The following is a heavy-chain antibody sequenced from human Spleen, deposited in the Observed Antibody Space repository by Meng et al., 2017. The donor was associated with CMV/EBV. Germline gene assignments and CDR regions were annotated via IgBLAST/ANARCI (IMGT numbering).Heavy chain of an antibody. CDR2: IYSGGSST. V-gene: IGHV3-53*01. Sequence: GGSLRLSCAASGFTVSSNYMSWVRQAPGKGLEWVSVIYSGGSSTYYADSVKGRFTISRDNSKNTLYLQMNSLRAEDTAVYYCARDRRSSSWSPNWFDPWGQGTLVTVSS. CDR1: GFTVSSNY. D-gene: IGHD6-13*01. J-gene: IGHJ5*02. CDR3: ARDRRSSSWSPNWFDP.